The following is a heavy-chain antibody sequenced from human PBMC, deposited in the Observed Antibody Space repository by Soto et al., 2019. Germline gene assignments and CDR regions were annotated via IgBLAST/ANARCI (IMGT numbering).Heavy chain of an antibody. D-gene: IGHD5-12*01. CDR3: ARGYGEYSGYDLGRYAAVDAFDI. V-gene: IGHV4-31*03. CDR1: GGSISSGGYY. J-gene: IGHJ3*02. Sequence: PSETLSLTCTVSGGSISSGGYYWSWIRQHPGKGLEWIGYIYYSGSTYYNPSLKSRVTISVDTSKNQFSLKLSSVTAADTAVYYCARGYGEYSGYDLGRYAAVDAFDIWGQGTMVTVSS. CDR2: IYYSGST.